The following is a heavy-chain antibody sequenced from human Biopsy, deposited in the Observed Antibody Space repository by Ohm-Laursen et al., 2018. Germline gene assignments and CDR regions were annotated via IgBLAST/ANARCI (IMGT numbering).Heavy chain of an antibody. CDR1: GGSISNNNYY. Sequence: SDTLSLTSTASGGSISNNNYYWGWIRQPPGKGLEWIGSIFYRGSTHYKPSLKSRINISVDTSKNQFSLKLNSVTAADTAVYYCARDYDTSGYYYVSWGQGTLVTVSS. CDR3: ARDYDTSGYYYVS. J-gene: IGHJ5*02. D-gene: IGHD3-22*01. CDR2: IFYRGST. V-gene: IGHV4-39*01.